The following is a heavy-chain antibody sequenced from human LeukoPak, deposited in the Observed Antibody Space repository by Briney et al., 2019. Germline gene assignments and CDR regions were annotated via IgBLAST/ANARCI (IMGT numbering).Heavy chain of an antibody. D-gene: IGHD6-13*01. J-gene: IGHJ5*02. CDR3: ASLGKYSSRRQRFDP. CDR1: GFTFSSYE. Sequence: PGGSLRLSCAASGFTFSSYEMNWVRQAPGKGLEWVSYISSSGSTIYYADSVKGRFTISRDNAKNSLYLQMNSLRAEDTAVYYCASLGKYSSRRQRFDPWGQGTLVTVSS. CDR2: ISSSGSTI. V-gene: IGHV3-48*03.